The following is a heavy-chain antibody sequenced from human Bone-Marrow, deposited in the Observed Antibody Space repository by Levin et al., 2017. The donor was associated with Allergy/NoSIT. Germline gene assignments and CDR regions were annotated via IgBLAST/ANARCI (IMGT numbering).Heavy chain of an antibody. V-gene: IGHV4-61*02. CDR1: GGSINSGTYY. CDR2: IYNNGRT. J-gene: IGHJ4*02. Sequence: SETLSLTCTVSGGSINSGTYYWSWIRQPVGKGLEWIGRIYNNGRTNHNPSLKSRATISVDTSKNQFSLRLSSVTAADTAVYYCARGGTGYSTGSFDYWGQGTLVTVSS. D-gene: IGHD6-19*01. CDR3: ARGGTGYSTGSFDY.